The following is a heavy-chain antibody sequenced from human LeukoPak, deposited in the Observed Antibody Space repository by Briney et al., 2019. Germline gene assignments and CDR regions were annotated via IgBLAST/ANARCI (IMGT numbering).Heavy chain of an antibody. Sequence: GGSLRLSCAASGFTFSSYSMNWVRQAPGKGLEWVSSISSSSSYIYYADSVKGRFTISRDNAKNSLYLQMNSLRAEGTAVYYCARPPHGSSSWFDPWGQGTLVTVSS. J-gene: IGHJ5*02. CDR1: GFTFSSYS. D-gene: IGHD6-6*01. V-gene: IGHV3-21*06. CDR3: ARPPHGSSSWFDP. CDR2: ISSSSSYI.